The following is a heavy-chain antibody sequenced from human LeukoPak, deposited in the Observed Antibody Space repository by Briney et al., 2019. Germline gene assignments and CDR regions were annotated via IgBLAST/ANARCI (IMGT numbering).Heavy chain of an antibody. D-gene: IGHD1-26*01. CDR3: ARDLGWELPDYFDY. CDR1: GYSISSGYY. J-gene: IGHJ4*02. V-gene: IGHV4-38-2*02. CDR2: IYHSGST. Sequence: SETLSLTCTVSGYSISSGYYWGWIRQPLGKGLEWIGSIYHSGSTYYNPSLKSRVTISVDTSKNQFSLKLSSVTAADTAVYYCARDLGWELPDYFDYWGQGTLVTVSS.